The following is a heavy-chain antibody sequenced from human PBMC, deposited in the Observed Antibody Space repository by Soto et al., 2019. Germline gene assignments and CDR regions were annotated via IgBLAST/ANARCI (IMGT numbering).Heavy chain of an antibody. CDR2: FDPEDGET. J-gene: IGHJ5*02. Sequence: ASVKVSCKASGYTFSTYLITWVRQAPGKGLEWMGGFDPEDGETIYAQKFQGRVTMTEDTSTDTAYMELSSLRSEDTAVYYCATVYRAYVWGNLGSWGQGTLVTVSS. V-gene: IGHV1-24*01. D-gene: IGHD3-16*01. CDR3: ATVYRAYVWGNLGS. CDR1: GYTFSTYL.